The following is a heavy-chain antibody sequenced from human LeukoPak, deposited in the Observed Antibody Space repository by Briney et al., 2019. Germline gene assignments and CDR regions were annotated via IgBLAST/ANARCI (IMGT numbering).Heavy chain of an antibody. J-gene: IGHJ5*02. CDR3: AKGRMTTVTTTWFDP. CDR2: ISSSGSSI. Sequence: GGSLRLSCAASGFTFSDYYMTWIRQAQGKGLEWVSYISSSGSSIYYADSVKGRFTISRDNAKNSLYLQMNSLRAEDTAVYYCAKGRMTTVTTTWFDPWGQGTLVTVSS. D-gene: IGHD4-17*01. CDR1: GFTFSDYY. V-gene: IGHV3-11*01.